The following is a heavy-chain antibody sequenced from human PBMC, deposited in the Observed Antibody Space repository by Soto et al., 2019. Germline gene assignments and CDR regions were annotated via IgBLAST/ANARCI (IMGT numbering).Heavy chain of an antibody. D-gene: IGHD3-22*01. CDR2: IYPGDSDT. J-gene: IGHJ5*02. CDR3: ARPRDSGDYWGS. CDR1: GYSFTRYW. Sequence: GESLKISCEGSGYSFTRYWIGSVRQMPGRGLEWMGIIYPGDSDTRYSPSFQGQVTISADKSISTAYLQWNSLKASDSAMYYCARPRDSGDYWGSWGQGTLVTVS. V-gene: IGHV5-51*01.